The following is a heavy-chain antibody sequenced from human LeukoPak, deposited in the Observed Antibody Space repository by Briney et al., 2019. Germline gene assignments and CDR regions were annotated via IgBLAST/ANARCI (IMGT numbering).Heavy chain of an antibody. D-gene: IGHD3-22*01. J-gene: IGHJ4*02. CDR1: GFTFSSYA. CDR3: ARGHYYDSSGYRRELDY. Sequence: PGGSLRLSCAASGFTFSSYAMHWVRQAPGKGLEWVAVISYDGSNKYYADSVKGRFTISRDNSKNTLYLQMNSLRAEDTAVYYCARGHYYDSSGYRRELDYWGQGTLVTVSS. CDR2: ISYDGSNK. V-gene: IGHV3-30*04.